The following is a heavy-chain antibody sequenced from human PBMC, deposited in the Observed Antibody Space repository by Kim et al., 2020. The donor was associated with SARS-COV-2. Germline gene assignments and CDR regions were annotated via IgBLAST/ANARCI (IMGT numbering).Heavy chain of an antibody. D-gene: IGHD6-13*01. CDR3: ARECIAAAGTGGGMDV. V-gene: IGHV3-30*07. J-gene: IGHJ6*02. Sequence: SVKGRFTISRDNSKNTLYLQMNSLGAEDTAVYYCARECIAAAGTGGGMDVWGQGTTVTVSS.